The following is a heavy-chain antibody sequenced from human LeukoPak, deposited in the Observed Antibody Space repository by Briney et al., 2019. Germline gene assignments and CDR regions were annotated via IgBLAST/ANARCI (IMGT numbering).Heavy chain of an antibody. J-gene: IGHJ3*02. D-gene: IGHD3-9*01. CDR2: IIPIFGTA. V-gene: IGHV1-69*13. Sequence: EASVKVSCKASGYTFTSYGISWVRQAPGQGLEWMGGIIPIFGTANYAQKFQGRVTITADESTSTAYMELSSLRSEDTAVYYCARSRRFDLDIWGQGTMVTVSS. CDR1: GYTFTSYG. CDR3: ARSRRFDLDI.